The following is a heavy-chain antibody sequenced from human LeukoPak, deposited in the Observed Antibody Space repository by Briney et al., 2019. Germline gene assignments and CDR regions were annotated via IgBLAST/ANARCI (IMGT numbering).Heavy chain of an antibody. D-gene: IGHD3-22*01. J-gene: IGHJ5*02. CDR2: ISSSSYI. CDR1: GFTFSSYS. CDR3: ARDSSGPRADYNWFDP. Sequence: GGSLRLSCAASGFTFSSYSMNWVRQAPGKGLEWVSSISSSSYIYYADSVKGRFTISRDNAKNSLYLQMNSLRAEDTAVYYCARDSSGPRADYNWFDPWGQGTLVTVSS. V-gene: IGHV3-21*01.